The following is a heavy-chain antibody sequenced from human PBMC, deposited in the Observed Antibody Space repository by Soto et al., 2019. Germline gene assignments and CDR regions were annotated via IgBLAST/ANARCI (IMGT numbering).Heavy chain of an antibody. V-gene: IGHV3-23*01. CDR3: AKEYCSADCGLGF. CDR1: GGSFGDLA. J-gene: IGHJ4*02. CDR2: ISDGGGST. D-gene: IGHD2-15*01. Sequence: PVGLLRDRRGAAGGSFGDLARSRVSKTPGKGLEWVSSISDGGGSTNYADSVRGRFTIARDRSKNTLYLHMISLRAEDTAVYYCAKEYCSADCGLGFWGQGALRTGSS.